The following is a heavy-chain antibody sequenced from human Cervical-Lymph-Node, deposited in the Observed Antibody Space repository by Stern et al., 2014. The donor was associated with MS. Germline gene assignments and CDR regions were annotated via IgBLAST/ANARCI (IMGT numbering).Heavy chain of an antibody. Sequence: EVHLVESGGGLIQPGGSLRLSCAAPGFTVSKNYMSWVRQATGKGLEWVSLIYTDGSTYYAGSVKGRFTISRDSSKNMLFLQMNSLRAEDTAMYYCARAIFGVNTAAMAPDAFDSWGQGTMVTVSS. D-gene: IGHD3-3*01. V-gene: IGHV3-53*01. CDR3: ARAIFGVNTAAMAPDAFDS. CDR2: IYTDGST. CDR1: GFTVSKNY. J-gene: IGHJ3*01.